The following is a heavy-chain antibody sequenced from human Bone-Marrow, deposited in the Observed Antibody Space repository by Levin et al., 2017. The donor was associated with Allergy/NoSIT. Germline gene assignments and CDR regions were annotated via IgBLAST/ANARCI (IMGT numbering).Heavy chain of an antibody. J-gene: IGHJ4*02. D-gene: IGHD3-22*01. CDR1: GFTFSHYG. V-gene: IGHV3-23*01. Sequence: ETLSLTCAASGFTFSHYGVSWVRQAPGKGLEWVSAISASGGDTYYPDSVKGRFTISRDNSKNMLYLQMNSLRAEDTAVYYCASTGGVWLLLSYWGQGILVTVSS. CDR3: ASTGGVWLLLSY. CDR2: ISASGGDT.